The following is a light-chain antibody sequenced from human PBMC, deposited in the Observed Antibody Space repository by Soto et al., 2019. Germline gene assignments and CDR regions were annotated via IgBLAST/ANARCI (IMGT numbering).Light chain of an antibody. CDR2: GAS. J-gene: IGKJ2*01. CDR1: HSVGSNY. V-gene: IGKV3-20*01. Sequence: EVVLTQSPGTLSLSPGDRATLSCRASHSVGSNYLAWYQQKLGQSPRLLIYGASVRATGIPDRFSGSGSGTDFTLTISRLEPEDFALYFCQQYHGAPYTFGQGTKLEIK. CDR3: QQYHGAPYT.